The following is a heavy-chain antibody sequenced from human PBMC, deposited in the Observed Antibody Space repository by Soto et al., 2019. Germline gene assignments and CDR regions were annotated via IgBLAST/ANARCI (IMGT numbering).Heavy chain of an antibody. J-gene: IGHJ5*02. V-gene: IGHV4-59*01. D-gene: IGHD6-19*01. CDR2: IYYSGST. Sequence: QKHPGKGLEWIGYIYYSGSTNYNPSLKSRATISVDTSKNQFSLKLSSVTAADTAVYYCARVLAVAPSNWFDPWGQGTLVPVSS. CDR3: ARVLAVAPSNWFDP.